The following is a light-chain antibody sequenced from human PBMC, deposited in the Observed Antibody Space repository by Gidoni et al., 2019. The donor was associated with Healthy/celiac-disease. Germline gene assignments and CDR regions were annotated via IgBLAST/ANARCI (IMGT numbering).Light chain of an antibody. CDR1: QSVSSN. V-gene: IGKV3-15*01. Sequence: EIVMTQSPATLSVSPGERATLSCRASQSVSSNLAWYQQKPGQAPRLLIYGASTRATGIPARFSGSGSGTEFTLTISSLQSEDFAVYYCQQYNNWPPTFXQGTKVEIK. J-gene: IGKJ1*01. CDR3: QQYNNWPPT. CDR2: GAS.